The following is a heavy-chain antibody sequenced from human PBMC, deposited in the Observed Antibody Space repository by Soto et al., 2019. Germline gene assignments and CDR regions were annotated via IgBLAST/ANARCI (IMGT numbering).Heavy chain of an antibody. D-gene: IGHD3-10*01. CDR3: AKEKGDYYGSGSRGDWFDP. J-gene: IGHJ5*02. Sequence: EVQLLESGGGLVLPGGSLRLSCAASGFTFSSYAMSWVRQAPGKGLEWVSAISGSGGSTYYADSVKGRFTISRDNSKNTLYLQMNSLRAEDTAVYYCAKEKGDYYGSGSRGDWFDPWGQGTLVTVSS. V-gene: IGHV3-23*01. CDR1: GFTFSSYA. CDR2: ISGSGGST.